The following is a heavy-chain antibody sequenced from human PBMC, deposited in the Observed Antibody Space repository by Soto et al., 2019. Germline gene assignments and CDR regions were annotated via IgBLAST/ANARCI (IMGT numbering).Heavy chain of an antibody. J-gene: IGHJ6*02. V-gene: IGHV4-30-2*01. D-gene: IGHD3-9*01. Sequence: PSETLSLTCAVSGGSISSGGYSWSWIRQPPGKGLEWIGYIYHSGSTYYNPSLKSRVTISVDRSKNRFSLKLSSVTTADTAVYYRARQTGTYYYYYGMDVWGQGTTVTVSS. CDR3: ARQTGTYYYYYGMDV. CDR2: IYHSGST. CDR1: GGSISSGGYS.